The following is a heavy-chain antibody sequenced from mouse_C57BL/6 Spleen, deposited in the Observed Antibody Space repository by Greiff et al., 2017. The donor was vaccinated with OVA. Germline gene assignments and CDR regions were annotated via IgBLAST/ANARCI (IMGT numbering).Heavy chain of an antibody. CDR3: AKWGSSYEAMDY. CDR2: IWRGGST. Sequence: VKLVESGPGLVQPSQSLSITCTVSGFSLTSYGVHWVRQSPGKGLEWLGVIWRGGSTDYNAAFMSRLSITKDNSKSQVFFKMNSLQADDTAIYYCAKWGSSYEAMDYWGQGTSVTVSS. D-gene: IGHD1-1*01. CDR1: GFSLTSYG. V-gene: IGHV2-5*01. J-gene: IGHJ4*01.